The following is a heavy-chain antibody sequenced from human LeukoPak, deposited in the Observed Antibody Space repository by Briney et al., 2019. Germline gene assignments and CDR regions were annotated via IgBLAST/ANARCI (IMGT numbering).Heavy chain of an antibody. CDR1: GGSTSSNYY. D-gene: IGHD2-21*02. CDR3: ARGGQPLLGNWFDP. CDR2: IYYSGST. Sequence: SETLSLTCTVSGGSTSSNYYWGWIRQPPGKDLEWIGSIYYSGSTYYNPSLKSRVTISVDTSKNQFSMKLSSVTAADTAVYYCARGGQPLLGNWFDPWGRGTLVTVSS. V-gene: IGHV4-39*01. J-gene: IGHJ5*02.